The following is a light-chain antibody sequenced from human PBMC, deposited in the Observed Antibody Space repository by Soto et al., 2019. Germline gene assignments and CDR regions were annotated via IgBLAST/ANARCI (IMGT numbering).Light chain of an antibody. Sequence: QSALTLAASVSGSPGQSIAISCTGTSSDVGRNNHVSWYQQHPGKAPKLMIYEVTQRPSGVSDRFSGSKSGNTASLTISGPQTEDEADYYCCSYAGSGTFYVFGTGTKLTVL. J-gene: IGLJ1*01. CDR1: SSDVGRNNH. CDR2: EVT. CDR3: CSYAGSGTFYV. V-gene: IGLV2-23*02.